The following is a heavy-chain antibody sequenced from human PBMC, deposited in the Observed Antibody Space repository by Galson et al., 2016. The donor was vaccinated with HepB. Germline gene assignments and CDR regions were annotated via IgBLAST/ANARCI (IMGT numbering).Heavy chain of an antibody. Sequence: SLRLSCAASGFTVSSTYMSWVRQAPGKGLEWLGRIKSGADGGTTDYAAPVKGRFFISRDDSKKMLYLQMNSLKVDDTAVYYCATVGVTRNRGVIRRNFLYWGQGTPVTVSS. J-gene: IGHJ1*01. CDR2: IKSGADGGTT. CDR3: ATVGVTRNRGVIRRNFLY. CDR1: GFTVSSTY. V-gene: IGHV3-15*01. D-gene: IGHD3-10*01.